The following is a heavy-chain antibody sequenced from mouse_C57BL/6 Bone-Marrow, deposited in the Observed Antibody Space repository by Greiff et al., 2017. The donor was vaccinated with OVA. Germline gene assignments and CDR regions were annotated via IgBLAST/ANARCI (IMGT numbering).Heavy chain of an antibody. D-gene: IGHD2-4*01. J-gene: IGHJ3*01. CDR2: INSNNGGT. Sequence: EVQGVESGPELAKPGASVKIPCKASGYTFTDYNMDWVKQSHGKSLEWIGDINSNNGGTIYNQKFKGKATLTVDKSSSTAYMELRSLTSEDTAVYYCARGGYCDYDGGAWFAYWGQGTLVTVSA. CDR1: GYTFTDYN. V-gene: IGHV1-18*01. CDR3: ARGGYCDYDGGAWFAY.